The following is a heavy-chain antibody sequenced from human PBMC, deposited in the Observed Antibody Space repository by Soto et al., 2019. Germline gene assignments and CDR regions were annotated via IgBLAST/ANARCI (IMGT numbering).Heavy chain of an antibody. V-gene: IGHV3-74*01. CDR3: KRVAYRDWGVFDY. Sequence: EVQLVESGGGLVQPGGSLRLSCAASGFTFSSYWMHWVRQAPGKGLVWVSRINRDGSSTSYADSVKGRFTISRDKAKNALYLQMNSLRAEDTAVYYCKRVAYRDWGVFDYGGQGAMVVVSS. D-gene: IGHD4-17*01. J-gene: IGHJ4*02. CDR1: GFTFSSYW. CDR2: INRDGSST.